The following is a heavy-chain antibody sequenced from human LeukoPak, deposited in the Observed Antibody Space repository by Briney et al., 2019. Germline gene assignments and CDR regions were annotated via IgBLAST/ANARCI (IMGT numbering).Heavy chain of an antibody. D-gene: IGHD1-20*01. CDR3: ARDNFGPNY. CDR2: INQDGSEK. J-gene: IGHJ4*02. V-gene: IGHV3-7*05. CDR1: GFTFSTYW. Sequence: PGGSLRLSCAASGFTFSTYWMTWVRQAPGKGLEWVATINQDGSEKYYVDSAKGRFTISRDNAKNSLYLQMNSLRAEDTAVYYCARDNFGPNYWGQGTLVTVSS.